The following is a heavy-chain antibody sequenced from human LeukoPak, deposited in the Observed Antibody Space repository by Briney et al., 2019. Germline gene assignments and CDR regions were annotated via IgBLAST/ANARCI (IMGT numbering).Heavy chain of an antibody. CDR1: GGSISSYY. CDR2: IYYSGST. CDR3: AGVIGVVVPAAISPPINYYYGMDV. Sequence: SETLSLTCTVSGGSISSYYWSWLRQPPGKGLEWIGYIYYSGSTNYNPSLKSRVTISVDTSKNQFSLKLSPVTAADTAVYYCAGVIGVVVPAAISPPINYYYGMDVWGQGTTVTVSS. V-gene: IGHV4-59*01. J-gene: IGHJ6*02. D-gene: IGHD2-2*01.